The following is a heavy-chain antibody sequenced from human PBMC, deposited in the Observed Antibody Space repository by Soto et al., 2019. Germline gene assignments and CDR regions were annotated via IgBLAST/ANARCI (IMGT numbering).Heavy chain of an antibody. CDR1: GGSISSSNW. CDR3: ARVSGGGGWSYYYGMDV. Sequence: SETLSLTCAVSGGSISSSNWWSLFRQPPGKGLECIGEIYHSGSTNYNPSLKSRVTISVDKSKNQFSLKLSSVTAADTAVYYCARVSGGGGWSYYYGMDVWGQGTTVTVSS. J-gene: IGHJ6*02. D-gene: IGHD3-16*01. V-gene: IGHV4-4*02. CDR2: IYHSGST.